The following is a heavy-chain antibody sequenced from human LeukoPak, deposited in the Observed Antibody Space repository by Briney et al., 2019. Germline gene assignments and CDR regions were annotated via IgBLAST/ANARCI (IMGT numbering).Heavy chain of an antibody. J-gene: IGHJ4*02. D-gene: IGHD3-10*01. CDR2: ISSPSGYI. CDR1: GFTFSTYN. Sequence: GGSLRLTCAASGFTFSTYNMHWVRQAPGKGLEWVSSISSPSGYIYYADSVKGRFTISRDNAKNSLYLQMNSLRAEDTAVYYCARDRGIQTFDCWGQGTLVTVSS. CDR3: ARDRGIQTFDC. V-gene: IGHV3-21*01.